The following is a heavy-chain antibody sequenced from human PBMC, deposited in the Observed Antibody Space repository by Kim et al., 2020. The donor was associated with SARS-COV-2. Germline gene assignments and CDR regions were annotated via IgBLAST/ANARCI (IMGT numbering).Heavy chain of an antibody. CDR1: GDTFSTYA. V-gene: IGHV1-69*13. CDR2: IFPLFDAA. Sequence: SVKVSCKVSGDTFSTYAISWVRQAPGQGLVWMGGIFPLFDAANYAPKFQGRVTISADESTTTAYLEVRSLRSEDTAVYFCARASRRSRNWQAYYFYPMD. J-gene: IGHJ6*03. CDR3: ARASRRSRNWQAYYFYPMD.